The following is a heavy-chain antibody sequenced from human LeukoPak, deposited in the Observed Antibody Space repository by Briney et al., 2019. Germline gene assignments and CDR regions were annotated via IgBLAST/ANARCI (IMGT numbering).Heavy chain of an antibody. CDR2: IWYDGSNK. D-gene: IGHD5-18*01. CDR3: ARGGGSYGLEYYFDY. CDR1: GFTFSSYG. Sequence: GGSLRLSCAASGFTFSSYGMHWVRQAPGKGLEWVAVIWYDGSNKYYADSVKGRFTISRDNSKNTLYLQMNSLRAGDTAVYYCARGGGSYGLEYYFDYWGQGTLVTVSS. J-gene: IGHJ4*02. V-gene: IGHV3-33*01.